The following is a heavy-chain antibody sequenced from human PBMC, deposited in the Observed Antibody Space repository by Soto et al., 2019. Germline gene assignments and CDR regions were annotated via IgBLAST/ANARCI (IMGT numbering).Heavy chain of an antibody. CDR3: AKSRDSPMIVVVVTFDAFDI. J-gene: IGHJ3*02. D-gene: IGHD3-22*01. CDR1: GFTFSSYD. CDR2: ITASGHNT. Sequence: GGSLRLSCGGSGFTFSSYDMSWVRQAPGKGLEWVSTITASGHNTYYADSVKGRFTISRDNSKNSLYLQMNSLRAEDTAIYYCAKSRDSPMIVVVVTFDAFDIRGQGTMVTVS. V-gene: IGHV3-23*01.